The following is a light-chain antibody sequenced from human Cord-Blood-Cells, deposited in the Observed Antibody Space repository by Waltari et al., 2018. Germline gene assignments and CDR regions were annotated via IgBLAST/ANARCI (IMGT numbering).Light chain of an antibody. CDR3: QKYYSTPYT. V-gene: IGKV4-1*01. CDR1: QSVLYSSNNKNY. CDR2: WAS. Sequence: DIVMTQSPDSLAVSLGERATINGKPSQSVLYSSNNKNYLAWYQQNPGQPPKLLIYWASTRESGVPDRFSGSGSGTDYTLTISSLQAEDVAVYYCQKYYSTPYTFGQGTKLEIK. J-gene: IGKJ2*01.